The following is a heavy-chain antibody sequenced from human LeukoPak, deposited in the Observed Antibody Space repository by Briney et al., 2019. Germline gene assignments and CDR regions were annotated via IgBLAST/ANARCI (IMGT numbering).Heavy chain of an antibody. D-gene: IGHD3-9*01. V-gene: IGHV4-59*08. Sequence: SETLSLTCTVSGGSITGYYWSWIRQPPGKGLECIGYIYYNGSTNYNPSLKSRVTISVDTSKNQFSLQLSSVTAADTAVYYCATQERIYDVLTAYYNPKYFFDHWSQGTLVTVSS. J-gene: IGHJ4*02. CDR2: IYYNGST. CDR3: ATQERIYDVLTAYYNPKYFFDH. CDR1: GGSITGYY.